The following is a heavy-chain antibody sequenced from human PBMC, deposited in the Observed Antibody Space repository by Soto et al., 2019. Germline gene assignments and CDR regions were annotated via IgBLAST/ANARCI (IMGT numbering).Heavy chain of an antibody. D-gene: IGHD2-2*01. V-gene: IGHV4-34*01. Sequence: QVQLQQWGAGLLKPSETLSLTCAVYGGSFSGYYWSWIRQPPGKGLEWIGEINHSGSTNYNPSLTSRVTISVDTSKNQFSLKLSSVTAADTAVYYCASLEYCSSTSCTDYWGQGTLVTVSS. CDR1: GGSFSGYY. CDR2: INHSGST. J-gene: IGHJ4*02. CDR3: ASLEYCSSTSCTDY.